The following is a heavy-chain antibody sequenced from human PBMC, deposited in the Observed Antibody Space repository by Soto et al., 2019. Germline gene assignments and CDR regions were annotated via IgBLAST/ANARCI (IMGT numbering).Heavy chain of an antibody. J-gene: IGHJ4*02. D-gene: IGHD3-22*01. CDR1: GGSIGSGGYY. Sequence: SETLPHTCTVSGGSIGSGGYYWSWIRQHPWKGLEWIGYIYYSGSTYYNPSLKSRVTISVDTSKNQFSLKLSSVTAADTAVYYCARSYYYDSSGYYPFDYWGQGTLVTVSS. CDR3: ARSYYYDSSGYYPFDY. V-gene: IGHV4-31*03. CDR2: IYYSGST.